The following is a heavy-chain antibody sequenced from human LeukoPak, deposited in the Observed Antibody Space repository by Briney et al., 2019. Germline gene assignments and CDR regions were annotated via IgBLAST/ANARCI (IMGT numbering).Heavy chain of an antibody. V-gene: IGHV5-51*01. CDR1: GYSFTNYW. Sequence: GESLKISCKGSGYSFTNYWIAWVRRMPGKGLEWMGIIHPGDSNTRYSPSFQGQVTISVDKSITTAYLQWSSLKASDTAVYYCATGRYCSGTTCYSSLDFWGQGTLVTVSS. D-gene: IGHD2-15*01. CDR2: IHPGDSNT. J-gene: IGHJ4*02. CDR3: ATGRYCSGTTCYSSLDF.